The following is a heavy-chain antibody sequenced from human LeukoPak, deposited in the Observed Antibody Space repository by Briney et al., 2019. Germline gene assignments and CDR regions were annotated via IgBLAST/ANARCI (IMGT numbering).Heavy chain of an antibody. CDR3: ARLIIGDCCAPHF. V-gene: IGHV4-38-2*01. CDR2: INQSGVT. D-gene: IGHD2-21*02. CDR1: SYSLSSGYY. Sequence: SETLSLTCAVSSYSLSSGYYWGWIRQPPGKGLDWIGTINQSGVTYYNPSLKSRVTISIDTSKNQFSLKLTSVTAAETAVYYCARLIIGDCCAPHFWGQGTLVTVSS. J-gene: IGHJ4*02.